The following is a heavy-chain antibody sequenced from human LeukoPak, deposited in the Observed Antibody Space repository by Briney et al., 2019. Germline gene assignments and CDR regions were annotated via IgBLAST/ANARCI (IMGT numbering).Heavy chain of an antibody. CDR1: GFTFSNYW. V-gene: IGHV3-7*04. J-gene: IGHJ1*01. CDR2: IKDDESEK. CDR3: ARDFSSGWYGYFQY. Sequence: GGSLRLSCAASGFTFSNYWMNWVRQAPGKGLEWVAKIKDDESEKYYVDSVKGRFTISRDNAKNSLYLQMNTLRAEDTAVYYCARDFSSGWYGYFQYWGQGTLVTVSS. D-gene: IGHD6-19*01.